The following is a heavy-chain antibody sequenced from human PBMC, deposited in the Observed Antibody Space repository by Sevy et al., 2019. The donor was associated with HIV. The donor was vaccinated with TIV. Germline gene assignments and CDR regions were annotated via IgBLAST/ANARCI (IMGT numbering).Heavy chain of an antibody. CDR3: ISPLDCSGGSCYSSVSRENWFDP. Sequence: GGSLRLTCAASGFTFSNAWMSWVRQAPGKGLEWVGRIKSKTDGGTTDYAAPVKGWFTIARDDSKNKLYMQSNSLKTEDTAVYYCISPLDCSGGSCYSSVSRENWFDPWGQGTLVTVSS. CDR1: GFTFSNAW. V-gene: IGHV3-15*01. J-gene: IGHJ5*02. D-gene: IGHD2-15*01. CDR2: IKSKTDGGTT.